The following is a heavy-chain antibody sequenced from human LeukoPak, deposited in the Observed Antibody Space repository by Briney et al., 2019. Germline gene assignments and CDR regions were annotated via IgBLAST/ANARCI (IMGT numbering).Heavy chain of an antibody. CDR2: IIPIFGTA. V-gene: IGHV1-69*05. Sequence: GASVKVSCKASGGTFSSYAISWVRQAPGQGLEWMGRIIPIFGTANYAQKFQGRVTITTDESTSTAYMELSSLRSEDTAVYYCARDAEIQQKAFDIWGQGTMVTVSS. CDR3: ARDAEIQQKAFDI. D-gene: IGHD5-18*01. CDR1: GGTFSSYA. J-gene: IGHJ3*02.